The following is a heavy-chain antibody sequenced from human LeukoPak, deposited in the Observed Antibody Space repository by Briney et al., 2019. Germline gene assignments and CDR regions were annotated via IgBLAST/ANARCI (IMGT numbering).Heavy chain of an antibody. CDR1: GGSVSSVGNY. Sequence: SETLTLTCTVTGGSVSSVGNYWSWVRQPPGKGLEWIAYIYYTGSNNESPSLKGRVTISVDTSKNQVSLILTSVTAADTAVYYCARDSSCSGGTCYDTWGQGILVTVSS. V-gene: IGHV4-61*08. CDR2: IYYTGSN. D-gene: IGHD2-15*01. CDR3: ARDSSCSGGTCYDT. J-gene: IGHJ5*02.